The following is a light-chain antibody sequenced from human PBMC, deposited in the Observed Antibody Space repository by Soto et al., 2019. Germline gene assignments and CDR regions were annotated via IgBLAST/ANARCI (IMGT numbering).Light chain of an antibody. V-gene: IGKV3-11*01. CDR1: QSVSSGY. CDR2: DAS. CDR3: QQRSNWPIT. J-gene: IGKJ5*01. Sequence: DIVLTQSPGTLYLSPGERSTLSCRVSQSVSSGYLAWYQQRPGQAPRLLIYDASNRATGIPARFSGSGSGTDFTLTISSLEPEDFAVYYCQQRSNWPITFGQGTRLEIK.